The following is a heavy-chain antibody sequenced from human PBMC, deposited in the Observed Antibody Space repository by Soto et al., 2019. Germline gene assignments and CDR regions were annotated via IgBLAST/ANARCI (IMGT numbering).Heavy chain of an antibody. CDR2: IGTAGDT. D-gene: IGHD6-13*01. CDR3: ARVIGSSWYGDAFDI. CDR1: GFTFSSYD. J-gene: IGHJ3*02. Sequence: GGSLRLSCAASGFTFSSYDMHWVRQATGKGLEWVSAIGTAGDTYYPGSVKGRFTISRENAKNSLYLQMNSLRAGDTAVYYCARVIGSSWYGDAFDIWGQGTMVT. V-gene: IGHV3-13*01.